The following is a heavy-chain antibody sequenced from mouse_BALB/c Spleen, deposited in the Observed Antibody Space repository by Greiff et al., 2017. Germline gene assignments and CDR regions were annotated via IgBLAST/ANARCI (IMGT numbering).Heavy chain of an antibody. CDR1: GFTFSSFG. CDR3: ARLTTVRYFDV. CDR2: ISSGSSTI. V-gene: IGHV5-17*02. D-gene: IGHD1-1*01. J-gene: IGHJ1*01. Sequence: DVMLVESGGGLVQPGGSRKLSCAASGFTFSSFGMHWVRQAPEKGLEWVAYISSGSSTIYYADTVKGRFTISRDNPKNTLFLQMTSLRSEDTAMYYCARLTTVRYFDVWGAGTTVTVSS.